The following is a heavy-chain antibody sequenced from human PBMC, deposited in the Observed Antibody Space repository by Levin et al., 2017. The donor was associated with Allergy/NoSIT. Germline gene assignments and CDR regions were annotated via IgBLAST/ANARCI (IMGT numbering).Heavy chain of an antibody. CDR3: ARSGFGTRGCSYYSYGMDV. V-gene: IGHV4-30-4*01. J-gene: IGHJ6*02. D-gene: IGHD3/OR15-3a*01. CDR1: GGSISSGDYY. CDR2: IYYSGST. Sequence: SETLSLTCTVSGGSISSGDYYWNWIRQSPGKGLEWIGYIYYSGSTYYNPSLKSRVTISVDTSKNQVSLKLTSAPAADTAVYYCARSGFGTRGCSYYSYGMDVWGQGTTVTVSS.